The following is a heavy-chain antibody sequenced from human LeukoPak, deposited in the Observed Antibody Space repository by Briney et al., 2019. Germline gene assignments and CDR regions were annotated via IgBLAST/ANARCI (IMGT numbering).Heavy chain of an antibody. V-gene: IGHV1-18*01. Sequence: EASVKVSCKASGYTFTTYGISWVREAPGQGLEWMGWISANNGNTNYVEKLKGRAIMTTDTSTSTAYMELRSLRSDDTAVYYCARSRIGYCSGGGCYYDAVYSYFYMDVWGKGTTVTASS. CDR3: ARSRIGYCSGGGCYYDAVYSYFYMDV. CDR2: ISANNGNT. D-gene: IGHD2-15*01. CDR1: GYTFTTYG. J-gene: IGHJ6*03.